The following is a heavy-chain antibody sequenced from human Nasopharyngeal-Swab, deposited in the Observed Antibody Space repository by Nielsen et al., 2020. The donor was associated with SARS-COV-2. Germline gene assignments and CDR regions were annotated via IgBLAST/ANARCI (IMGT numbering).Heavy chain of an antibody. CDR3: ARDPYSSSLPALYYYYYGMDV. Sequence: ASVKVSCKASGYTFTSYGISWARQAPGQGLEWMGWISAYNGNTNYVQKIQGRVTMTTDTSTSTAYMELRSLRSDDTAVYYCARDPYSSSLPALYYYYYGMDVWGQGTTVTVSS. D-gene: IGHD6-13*01. CDR1: GYTFTSYG. J-gene: IGHJ6*02. CDR2: ISAYNGNT. V-gene: IGHV1-18*01.